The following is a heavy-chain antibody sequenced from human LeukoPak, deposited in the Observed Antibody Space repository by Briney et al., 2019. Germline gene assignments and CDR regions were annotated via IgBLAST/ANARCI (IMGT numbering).Heavy chain of an antibody. V-gene: IGHV4-30-4*01. J-gene: IGHJ6*02. CDR3: ARGVYYYGMDV. CDR1: GGSISSGDYY. CDR2: IYYSGST. Sequence: PSETLSLTCTVSGGSISSGDYYWSWIRQPPGKGLEWIGYIYYSGSTYYNPSLKSRVTISVDTSKNQFSLKLSSVTAADTAVYYRARGVYYYGMDVWGQGTTVTVSS.